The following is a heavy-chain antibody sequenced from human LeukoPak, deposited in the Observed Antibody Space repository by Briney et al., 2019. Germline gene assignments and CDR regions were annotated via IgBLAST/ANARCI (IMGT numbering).Heavy chain of an antibody. V-gene: IGHV3-7*02. CDR1: GFTFSSSW. J-gene: IGHJ2*01. CDR2: IRQDGSDK. Sequence: PGGSLRLSCAASGFTFSSSWMNWVRQAPGKGLEWVANIRQDGSDKYYVDSVKGRFTISRDNAKNTVYLQMNSLRVEDTAVYFCARGKAGIDTNWYFDLWGRGSLLTVSS. D-gene: IGHD2-21*01. CDR3: ARGKAGIDTNWYFDL.